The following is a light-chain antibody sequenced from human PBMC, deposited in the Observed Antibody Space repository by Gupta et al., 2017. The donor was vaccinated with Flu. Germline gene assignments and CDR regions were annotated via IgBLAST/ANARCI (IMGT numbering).Light chain of an antibody. CDR1: QSITTY. Sequence: GDRVTMSCRASQSITTYLNWYQQKPGKAPQLLIYSTSTLHSGVPSRFSGSGSGTDFTLPISTLQPEDFATYYCQQTYTTPITFGQGTRLEI. CDR2: STS. J-gene: IGKJ5*01. CDR3: QQTYTTPIT. V-gene: IGKV1-39*01.